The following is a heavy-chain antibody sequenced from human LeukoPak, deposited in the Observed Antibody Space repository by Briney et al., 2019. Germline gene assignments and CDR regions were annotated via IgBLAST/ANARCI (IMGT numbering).Heavy chain of an antibody. CDR3: ARGRYFDWLLNN. J-gene: IGHJ4*02. D-gene: IGHD3-9*01. CDR1: GGTFISYA. V-gene: IGHV1-69*13. Sequence: ASVKVSCKASGGTFISYAISWVRQAPGQGLEWMGGIIPIFGTANYAQKFQGRVTITADESTSTAYMELSSLRSEDTAVYYCARGRYFDWLLNNWGQGTLVTVSS. CDR2: IIPIFGTA.